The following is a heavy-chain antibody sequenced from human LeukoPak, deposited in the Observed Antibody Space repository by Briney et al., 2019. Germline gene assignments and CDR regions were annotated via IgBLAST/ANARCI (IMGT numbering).Heavy chain of an antibody. CDR2: VHPGDSDT. CDR1: GSSFTSYW. J-gene: IGHJ4*02. D-gene: IGHD5-12*01. Sequence: GESLKISCKGSGSSFTSYWIGWVRQMPGKGLEWMGIVHPGDSDTRYSPSFEGQVTISVDKSISTAYLQWSSLKASDTAIYYCARSPWNSYDYWGQGTLVTVSS. V-gene: IGHV5-51*01. CDR3: ARSPWNSYDY.